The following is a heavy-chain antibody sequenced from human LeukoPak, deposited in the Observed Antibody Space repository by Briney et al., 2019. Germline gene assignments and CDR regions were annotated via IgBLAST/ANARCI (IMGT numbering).Heavy chain of an antibody. J-gene: IGHJ4*02. CDR1: GYTFSSYE. V-gene: IGHV3-48*03. Sequence: PGGSLRLSCAASGYTFSSYEMNWVRQAPGKGLEWVSYISSSGSTIYYADSVKGRFTISRDNAKNSLYLQMNSLRAEDTAVYYCARDSIVNFDYWGQGTLVTVSS. D-gene: IGHD3-16*02. CDR2: ISSSGSTI. CDR3: ARDSIVNFDY.